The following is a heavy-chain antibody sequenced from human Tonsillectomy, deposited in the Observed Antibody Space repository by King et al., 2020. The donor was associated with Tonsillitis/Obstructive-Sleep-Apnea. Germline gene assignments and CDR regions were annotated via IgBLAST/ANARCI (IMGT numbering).Heavy chain of an antibody. Sequence: QLVQSGAEVKKPGSSVKVSCKASGGTFSIYAISWVRQAPGQGLEWMGGIIPIFGTANYPQKFQGRVTITTDESTSTAYVELRSLGSEDTAVYYCARDLREVATIMSNYYYYYMYVWGKGTTVTVSS. J-gene: IGHJ6*03. CDR1: GGTFSIYA. D-gene: IGHD5-12*01. CDR2: IIPIFGTA. CDR3: ARDLREVATIMSNYYYYYMYV. V-gene: IGHV1-69*05.